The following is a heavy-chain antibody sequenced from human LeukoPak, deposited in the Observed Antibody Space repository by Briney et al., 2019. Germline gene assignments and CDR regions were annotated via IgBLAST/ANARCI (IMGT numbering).Heavy chain of an antibody. CDR3: ARAGISSSWYLFYFDP. CDR2: IYYSGST. Sequence: SQTLSLTCPVSGGSISSGGYYWSWIRQHPGKGLEWIGYIYYSGSTYYNPSLKSRVTISVDTSKNQFSLKLSSVTAADTAVYYCARAGISSSWYLFYFDPWGQGTLVTVSS. V-gene: IGHV4-31*03. J-gene: IGHJ5*02. CDR1: GGSISSGGYY. D-gene: IGHD6-13*01.